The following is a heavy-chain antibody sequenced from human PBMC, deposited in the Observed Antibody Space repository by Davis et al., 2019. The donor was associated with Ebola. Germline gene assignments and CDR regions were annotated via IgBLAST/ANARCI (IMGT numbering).Heavy chain of an antibody. CDR2: IKEDGGEI. D-gene: IGHD3-22*01. J-gene: IGHJ6*02. Sequence: PGGSLRLSCAASGFAFRTYWMRWVRQTPGKGPEWVANIKEDGGEIYYVDSVRGRFTISRDNAKNSLALQMHGLRAEDTAVYYCARWATKIGVIQTWSDGLDVWGQGTTVIVSS. CDR3: ARWATKIGVIQTWSDGLDV. CDR1: GFAFRTYW. V-gene: IGHV3-7*01.